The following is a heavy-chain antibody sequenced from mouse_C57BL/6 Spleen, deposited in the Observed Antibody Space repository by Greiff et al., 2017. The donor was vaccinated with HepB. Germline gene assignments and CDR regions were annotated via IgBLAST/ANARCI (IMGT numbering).Heavy chain of an antibody. CDR2: IYPGDGDT. Sequence: VKLMESGAELVKPGASVKISCKASGYAFSSYWMNWVKQRPGKGLEWIGQIYPGDGDTNYNGKFKGKATLTADKSSSTAYMQLSSLTSEDSAVYFCARSVYYDYDFDYWGQGTTLTVSS. CDR1: GYAFSSYW. D-gene: IGHD2-4*01. CDR3: ARSVYYDYDFDY. J-gene: IGHJ2*01. V-gene: IGHV1-80*01.